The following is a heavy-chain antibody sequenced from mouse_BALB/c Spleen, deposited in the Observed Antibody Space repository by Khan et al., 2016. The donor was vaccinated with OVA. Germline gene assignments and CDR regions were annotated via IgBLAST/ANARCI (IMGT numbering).Heavy chain of an antibody. V-gene: IGHV5-6-4*01. Sequence: EVELVESGGGLVRPGGSLKLSCAASGFSFSSYSMSWVRQTQEKRLEWVATISSGGSYTYYPDSVKGRSTISRDNAKNTPHLQMSSLKSEDTGRYYCTKHRGYYGTSPYFDYWGQGTTLTVSS. CDR1: GFSFSSYS. CDR3: TKHRGYYGTSPYFDY. J-gene: IGHJ2*01. D-gene: IGHD1-1*01. CDR2: ISSGGSYT.